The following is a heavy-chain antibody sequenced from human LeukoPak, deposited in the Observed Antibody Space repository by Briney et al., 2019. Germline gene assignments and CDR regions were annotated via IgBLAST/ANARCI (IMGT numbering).Heavy chain of an antibody. CDR2: INPNSGGT. CDR3: ARDGGRVFWSGYYTEFDY. J-gene: IGHJ4*02. Sequence: ASVKVSCKASGYTFTGYYMHWVRQAPGEGLEWMGWINPNSGGTNYAQKFQGRVTMTRDTSISTAYMELSRLRSDDTAVYYCARDGGRVFWSGYYTEFDYWGQGTLVTVSS. D-gene: IGHD3-3*01. CDR1: GYTFTGYY. V-gene: IGHV1-2*02.